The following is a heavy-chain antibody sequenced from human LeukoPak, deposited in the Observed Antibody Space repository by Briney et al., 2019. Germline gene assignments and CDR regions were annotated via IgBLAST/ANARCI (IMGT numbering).Heavy chain of an antibody. CDR2: INHSGST. V-gene: IGHV4-34*01. J-gene: IGHJ4*02. CDR3: AREYNSSRYFDS. Sequence: SETLSLTCAVYGGSFSGYYWSWIRQPPGKGLEWIGEINHSGSTNYNPSLKSRVTISVDTSKSQFSLNLSSVTAADTAVYYCAREYNSSRYFDSWGQGTLVTVSS. D-gene: IGHD6-13*01. CDR1: GGSFSGYY.